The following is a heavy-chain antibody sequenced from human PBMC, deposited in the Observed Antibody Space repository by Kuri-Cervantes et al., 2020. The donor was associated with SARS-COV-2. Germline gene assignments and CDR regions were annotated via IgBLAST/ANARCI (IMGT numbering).Heavy chain of an antibody. CDR1: GFTFSSYA. Sequence: GESLKISCAASGFTFSSYAMSWVRQAPGKGLEWVAFIRYDGSNKYYADSVKGRFTISRDNSKNTLYLQMNSLRAEDTAVYYCARDLRLGKSLDYWGQGTLITVSS. CDR3: ARDLRLGKSLDY. J-gene: IGHJ4*02. CDR2: IRYDGSNK. V-gene: IGHV3-30*02. D-gene: IGHD7-27*01.